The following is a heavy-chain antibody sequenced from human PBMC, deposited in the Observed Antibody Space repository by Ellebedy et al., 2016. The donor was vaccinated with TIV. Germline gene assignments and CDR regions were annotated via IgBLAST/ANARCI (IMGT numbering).Heavy chain of an antibody. J-gene: IGHJ4*02. Sequence: LRLXXSVSGGSVSSGSYYWSWIRQPAGKGLEWIGRIYTSGNTNYNPSLKSRVTMSVDTSKNQFSLKLTSVTAADTAVYYCARESYDYSNWGQGTLVTVSS. V-gene: IGHV4-61*02. CDR2: IYTSGNT. CDR1: GGSVSSGSYY. CDR3: ARESYDYSN. D-gene: IGHD4-11*01.